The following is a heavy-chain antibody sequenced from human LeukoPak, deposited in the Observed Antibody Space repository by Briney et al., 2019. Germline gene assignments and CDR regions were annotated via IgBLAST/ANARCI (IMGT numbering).Heavy chain of an antibody. D-gene: IGHD5-24*01. CDR1: GGSISSYY. V-gene: IGHV4-59*01. CDR3: AREREMGGTDV. Sequence: SGTLSLTCTVSGGSISSYYWSWIRQPPGKGLEWIGYIYYSGSTNYNPSLKSRVTISVDTSKNQFSLKLSSVTAADTAVYYCAREREMGGTDVWGQGTTVTVSS. J-gene: IGHJ6*02. CDR2: IYYSGST.